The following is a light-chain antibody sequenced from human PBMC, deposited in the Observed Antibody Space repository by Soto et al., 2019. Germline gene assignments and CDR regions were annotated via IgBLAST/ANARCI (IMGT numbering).Light chain of an antibody. CDR3: QQYGSSPPYA. Sequence: EIVLTQSPGTLSLSPGERATLSCRASQSLSSSYLAWCQQKPGQAPRLLIYGASNTATGIPDRFSGSGSGTDFTLTISRLDPEDSAVYYCQQYGSSPPYAFGQGTKLEIK. V-gene: IGKV3-20*01. J-gene: IGKJ2*01. CDR2: GAS. CDR1: QSLSSSY.